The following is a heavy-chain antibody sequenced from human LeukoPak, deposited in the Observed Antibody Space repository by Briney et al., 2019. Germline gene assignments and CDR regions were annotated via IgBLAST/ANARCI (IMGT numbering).Heavy chain of an antibody. Sequence: PGRSLRLSCAASGFNFYNYDIQWVRQAPGKGREWLATISRDGKREFYTDSPKGRFTISRDNSRNTLYLQMNSLRPEDTAVYYCVRDRLSLADCGHDCYSAAFDYWGQGTLVTVSS. V-gene: IGHV3-30*14. CDR2: ISRDGKRE. J-gene: IGHJ4*02. CDR3: VRDRLSLADCGHDCYSAAFDY. CDR1: GFNFYNYD. D-gene: IGHD2-21*02.